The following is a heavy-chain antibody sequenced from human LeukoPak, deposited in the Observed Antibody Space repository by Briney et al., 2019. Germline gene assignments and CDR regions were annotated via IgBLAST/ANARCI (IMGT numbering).Heavy chain of an antibody. CDR2: ISGTGAST. Sequence: GGSLRLSCAASGSGFIFSNYGMRWVRQAPGKGLEWVSAISGTGASTFYADSVKGRFTISRDNAKKSLYLQMNSLRAEDTAVYYCAGPMGPAAIFGFDYWGQGTLVTVSS. V-gene: IGHV3-23*01. D-gene: IGHD2-2*01. J-gene: IGHJ4*02. CDR3: AGPMGPAAIFGFDY. CDR1: GSGFIFSNYG.